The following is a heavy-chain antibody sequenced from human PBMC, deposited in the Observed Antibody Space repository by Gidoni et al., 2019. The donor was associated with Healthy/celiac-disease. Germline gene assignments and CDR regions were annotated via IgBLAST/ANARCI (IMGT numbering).Heavy chain of an antibody. CDR2: IRSKAYGGTT. Sequence: EVQLVESGGGLVQPGRSLRLSCTASGFTFGDYAMRWFRQAPGKGLEWVGFIRSKAYGGTTEYAASVKGRFTISRDDSKSIAYLQMNSLKTEDTAVYYCTRAYCSSTSCYFDYYYYYMDVWGKGTTVTVSS. CDR3: TRAYCSSTSCYFDYYYYYMDV. D-gene: IGHD2-2*01. J-gene: IGHJ6*03. CDR1: GFTFGDYA. V-gene: IGHV3-49*03.